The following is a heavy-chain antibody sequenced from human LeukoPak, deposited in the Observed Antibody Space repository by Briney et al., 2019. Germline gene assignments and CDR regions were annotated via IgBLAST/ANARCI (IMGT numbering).Heavy chain of an antibody. D-gene: IGHD4-4*01. CDR2: IYYSGTT. CDR1: GGSISSYY. J-gene: IGHJ6*02. CDR3: ARDHTETSSLNFRNYYYYGMDI. Sequence: SETLSLTCTVSGGSISSYYWSWIRQPPGKGLEWIGYIYYSGTTNYNPSLKSRVTISVDTSKNQFSLKLSSVTAADTAIYYCARDHTETSSLNFRNYYYYGMDIWGQGTTVIVSS. V-gene: IGHV4-59*01.